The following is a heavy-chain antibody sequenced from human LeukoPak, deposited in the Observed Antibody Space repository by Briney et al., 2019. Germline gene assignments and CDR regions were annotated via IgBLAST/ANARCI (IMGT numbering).Heavy chain of an antibody. CDR1: GGSISGSSYY. V-gene: IGHV4-39*01. D-gene: IGHD4-17*01. J-gene: IGHJ4*02. Sequence: PSETLSLTCTVSGGSISGSSYYWGWIRQPPGKGLEWIGSIYYSGSTYYNPSLKSRVAISVDTSKNQFSLRLRSVTAADTAVYYCARDFGDYRVDYWGQGTLVPVSS. CDR2: IYYSGST. CDR3: ARDFGDYRVDY.